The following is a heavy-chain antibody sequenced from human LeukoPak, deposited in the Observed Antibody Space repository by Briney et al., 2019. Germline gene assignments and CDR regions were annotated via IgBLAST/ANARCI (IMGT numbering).Heavy chain of an antibody. V-gene: IGHV4-38-2*01. CDR3: ARVCPTIFGVVETNYYYYYYMDV. CDR1: GRSFSGYY. CDR2: IYHSGST. D-gene: IGHD3-3*01. Sequence: SETLSLTCAVYGRSFSGYYWGWIRQPPGKGLEWIGSIYHSGSTYYNPSLKSRVTISVDTSKNQFSLKLSSVTAADTAVYYCARVCPTIFGVVETNYYYYYYMDVWGKGTTVTVSS. J-gene: IGHJ6*03.